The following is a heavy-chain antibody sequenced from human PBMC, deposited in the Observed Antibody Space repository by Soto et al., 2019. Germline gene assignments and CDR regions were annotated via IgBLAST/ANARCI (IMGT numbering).Heavy chain of an antibody. J-gene: IGHJ3*01. CDR1: GFPFWTYS. Sequence: VKLLESGGGLVQPVGSMRLSCEASGFPFWTYSMSWVRQAPRKGLECVSGISGSGTATYYTDSVTARVTVSRDNSQDTLFLQMNTLRVEDTAVYYWAKARLYDKTWYNRDGFDVWRPGKAVTLAS. CDR2: ISGSGTAT. V-gene: IGHV3-23*01. CDR3: AKARLYDKTWYNRDGFDV. D-gene: IGHD3-22*01.